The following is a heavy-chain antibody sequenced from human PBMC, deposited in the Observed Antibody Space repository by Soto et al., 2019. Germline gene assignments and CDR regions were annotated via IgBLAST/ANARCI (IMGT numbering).Heavy chain of an antibody. CDR1: GGSFSGDGYF. J-gene: IGHJ6*02. CDR3: LRSPNYYFYGFDV. CDR2: IDYSGKT. V-gene: IGHV4-61*08. Sequence: PGESLSLTCTVSGGSFSGDGYFWSWLRQSPGKRLEWIAYIDYSGKTNYNPSLNRRATISVDTSKSKVSLTLTSMTAADAALYYYLRSPNYYFYGFDVWGQGTAVTVSS.